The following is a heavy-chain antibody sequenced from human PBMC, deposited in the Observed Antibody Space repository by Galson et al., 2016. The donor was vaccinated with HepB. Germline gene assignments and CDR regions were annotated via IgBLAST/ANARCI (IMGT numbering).Heavy chain of an antibody. J-gene: IGHJ5*02. CDR1: GFPFSKYM. Sequence: SLRLSCAASGFPFSKYMMNWVRQAPGKGLEWVSAIGGSGGDTYYPDSVRGRFTISRDNSKNTVFLQMDSLRVEDTALYYCAGSWTWGQGALVTVSS. V-gene: IGHV3-23*01. CDR2: IGGSGGDT. CDR3: AGSWT. D-gene: IGHD3-3*01.